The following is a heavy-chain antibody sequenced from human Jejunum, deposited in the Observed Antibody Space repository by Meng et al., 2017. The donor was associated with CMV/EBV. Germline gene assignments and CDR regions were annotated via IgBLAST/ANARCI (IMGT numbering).Heavy chain of an antibody. D-gene: IGHD3-22*01. CDR3: ARDNDGTSHYSQFDY. Sequence: SGLHFSSCGMHWVRPSPGKGLEWVAVIWYDGNRKYYADSVKGRFTISRDDSKNTVYLQMDSLRAEDTAVYYCARDNDGTSHYSQFDYWGQGTLVTVSS. J-gene: IGHJ4*02. V-gene: IGHV3-33*01. CDR1: GLHFSSCG. CDR2: IWYDGNRK.